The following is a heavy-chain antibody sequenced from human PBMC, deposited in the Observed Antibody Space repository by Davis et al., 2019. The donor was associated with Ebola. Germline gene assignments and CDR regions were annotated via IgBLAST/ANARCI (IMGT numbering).Heavy chain of an antibody. CDR1: GGSISSSSYY. Sequence: SETLSLTCTVSGGSISSSSYYWGWIRQPPGKGLEWIGEIDHSGSTNYNPSLKSRVTISVDTSKNQFSLKLSSVTAADMAVYYCARAQDSWNFFDYWGRGTPVTVSS. J-gene: IGHJ4*02. CDR2: IDHSGST. CDR3: ARAQDSWNFFDY. V-gene: IGHV4-39*07. D-gene: IGHD1-26*01.